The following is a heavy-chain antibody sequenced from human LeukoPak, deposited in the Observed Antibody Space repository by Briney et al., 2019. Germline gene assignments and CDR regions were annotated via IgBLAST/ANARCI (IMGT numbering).Heavy chain of an antibody. J-gene: IGHJ4*02. D-gene: IGHD2-15*01. CDR2: IIPIFGTA. Sequence: GASVKVSCKASGGTFSSYAISWVRQALGQGLEWMGGIIPIFGTANYAQKFQGRVTITADESTSTAYMELSSLRSEDTAVYYCARDYESPYCSGGSCYIFDYWGQGTLVTVSS. V-gene: IGHV1-69*13. CDR3: ARDYESPYCSGGSCYIFDY. CDR1: GGTFSSYA.